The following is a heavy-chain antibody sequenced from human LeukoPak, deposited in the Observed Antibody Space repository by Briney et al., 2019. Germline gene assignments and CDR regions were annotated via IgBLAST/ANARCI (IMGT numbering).Heavy chain of an antibody. CDR2: IYYSGST. V-gene: IGHV4-38-2*02. Sequence: PSETLSLTCTVSGYSISSGYYWGWIRQPPGKGLEWIGSIYYSGSTYYNPSVKSRVTISVDTSKNQFSLKLSSVTAADTAVYYCARAALWFGEPHFDYWGQGTLVTVSS. CDR3: ARAALWFGEPHFDY. CDR1: GYSISSGYY. J-gene: IGHJ4*02. D-gene: IGHD3-10*01.